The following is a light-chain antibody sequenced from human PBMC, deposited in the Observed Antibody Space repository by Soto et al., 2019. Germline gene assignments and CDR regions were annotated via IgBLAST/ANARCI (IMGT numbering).Light chain of an antibody. CDR1: QSVSSN. CDR3: QQRTRWPMT. J-gene: IGKJ5*01. V-gene: IGKV3-15*01. CDR2: GAS. Sequence: EIVITQSPATLSLSPGEIAILSCTASQSVSSNLAWYQQKPGQAPRLLIYGASTRATGIPARFSGSGSGTEFTLTISSLQSEDFAVYYCQQRTRWPMTFGQGTRLEI.